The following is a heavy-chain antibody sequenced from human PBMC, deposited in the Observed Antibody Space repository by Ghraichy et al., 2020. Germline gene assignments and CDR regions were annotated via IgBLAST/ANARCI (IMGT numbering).Heavy chain of an antibody. Sequence: SETLSLTCTVSGGSVSSGSYYWSWIRQPPGKGLEWIGYIYYSGSTNYNPSLKSRVTISVDTSKNQFSLKLSSVTAADTAVYYCARETVVPRQTTPTNDYWGQGTLVTVSS. J-gene: IGHJ4*02. D-gene: IGHD4-23*01. CDR1: GGSVSSGSYY. CDR2: IYYSGST. V-gene: IGHV4-61*01. CDR3: ARETVVPRQTTPTNDY.